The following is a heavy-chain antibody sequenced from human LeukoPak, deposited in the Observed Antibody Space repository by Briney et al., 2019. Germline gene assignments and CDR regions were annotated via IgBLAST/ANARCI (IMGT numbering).Heavy chain of an antibody. Sequence: SETLSLTCSVSGGSISIYYWSWIRQPPGKGLEWIGYIYYSGSTYYNPSLKSRVTISVDTSKNQFSLKLSSVTAADTAVYYCASSIVVVPAAIGNWFDPWGQGTLVTVSS. CDR3: ASSIVVVPAAIGNWFDP. J-gene: IGHJ5*02. D-gene: IGHD2-2*01. CDR2: IYYSGST. CDR1: GGSISIYY. V-gene: IGHV4-59*08.